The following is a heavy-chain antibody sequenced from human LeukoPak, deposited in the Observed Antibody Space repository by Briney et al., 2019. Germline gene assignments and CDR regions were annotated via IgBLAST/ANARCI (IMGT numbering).Heavy chain of an antibody. J-gene: IGHJ4*02. CDR2: IYPGDSDT. D-gene: IGHD3-3*01. CDR3: ARQNDFRLDY. V-gene: IGHV5-51*01. CDR1: GSTFSSYW. Sequence: GESLQISCKGSGSTFSSYWIGWGRQLPGKGLEWMGIIYPGDSDTRYSPSLQGQVTISVDTSIGTAYLQWSSLKASDTAIYYCARQNDFRLDYWGQGTLVTVSS.